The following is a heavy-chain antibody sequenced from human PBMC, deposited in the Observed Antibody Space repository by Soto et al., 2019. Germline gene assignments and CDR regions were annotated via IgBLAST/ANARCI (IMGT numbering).Heavy chain of an antibody. V-gene: IGHV1-3*01. J-gene: IGHJ5*02. Sequence: QVQLVQSGAELKKPGASVKISCQASGYTLINYAIYWVRQAPGQGLEWMGWVNGGDDNTRYSQKFQGRLTITRDVSASTFYMELTTLRFEDTAVYYCARERAPTDPYFGPWGQGTLVTVSS. CDR1: GYTLINYA. CDR2: VNGGDDNT. D-gene: IGHD1-1*01. CDR3: ARERAPTDPYFGP.